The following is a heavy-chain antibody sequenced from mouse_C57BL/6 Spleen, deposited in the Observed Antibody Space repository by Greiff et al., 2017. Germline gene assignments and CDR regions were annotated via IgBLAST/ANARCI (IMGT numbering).Heavy chain of an antibody. Sequence: QVHVKQPGAELVKPGASVKMSCKASGYTFTSYWITWVKQRPGQGLEWIGDLYPGSGSTNYNEKFKSKATLTVDTSSSTAYMQLSSLTSEDSAVYYCAREEGYDYYFDYWGQGTTRTVSS. D-gene: IGHD2-2*01. J-gene: IGHJ2*01. CDR2: LYPGSGST. CDR1: GYTFTSYW. V-gene: IGHV1-55*01. CDR3: AREEGYDYYFDY.